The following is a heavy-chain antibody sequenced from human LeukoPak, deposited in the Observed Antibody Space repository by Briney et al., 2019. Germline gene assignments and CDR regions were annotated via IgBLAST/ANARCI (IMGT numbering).Heavy chain of an antibody. J-gene: IGHJ4*02. CDR3: ASASFGGSGSLYYFDY. CDR1: GYTFTDYS. CDR2: INPNSGGT. V-gene: IGHV1-2*02. D-gene: IGHD3-10*01. Sequence: ASVKVSCKASGYTFTDYSMHWVRQAPGQGLEWMGWINPNSGGTNYAQKLQGRVTMTTDTSTSTAYMELRSLRSDDTAVYYCASASFGGSGSLYYFDYWGQGTLVTVSS.